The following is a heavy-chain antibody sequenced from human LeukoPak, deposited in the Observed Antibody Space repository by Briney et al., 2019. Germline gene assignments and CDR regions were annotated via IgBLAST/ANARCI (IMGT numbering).Heavy chain of an antibody. CDR2: IYYSGSN. D-gene: IGHD2-8*01. V-gene: IGHV4-30-4*08. J-gene: IGHJ5*02. CDR3: ARDLYQDWFDP. CDR1: GGSISSGDYY. Sequence: SQTLSLTCTFSGGSISSGDYYWSWIRQPPGKGLEWIGYIYYSGSNYYNPPLKSRVTISVDTSKNQFSLKLSSVTAADTAVYYCARDLYQDWFDPWGQGTLVTVSS.